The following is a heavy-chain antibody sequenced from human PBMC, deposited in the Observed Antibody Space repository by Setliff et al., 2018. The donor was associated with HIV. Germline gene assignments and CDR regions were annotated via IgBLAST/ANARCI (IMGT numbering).Heavy chain of an antibody. CDR3: ARQNSGYAPGPFDY. J-gene: IGHJ4*02. CDR1: GYSISNTGHY. CDR2: IYHTGDT. V-gene: IGHV4-38-2*01. D-gene: IGHD5-12*01. Sequence: SETLSLTCVVSGYSISNTGHYWGWIRQPPGKGLEWIGSIYHTGDTYDNPSLKNRVTISRDTSKDRFSLNLRSVTAADTAVYYCARQNSGYAPGPFDYWGQGILVTVSS.